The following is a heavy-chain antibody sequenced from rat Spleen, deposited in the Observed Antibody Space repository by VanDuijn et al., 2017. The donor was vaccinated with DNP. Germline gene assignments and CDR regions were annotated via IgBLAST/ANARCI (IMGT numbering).Heavy chain of an antibody. CDR3: TRSLIEWDYVMDA. CDR2: IWSGGNT. CDR1: GFSLRSNS. V-gene: IGHV2-1*01. Sequence: QVQLKESGPGLVQPSQTLSLTCTVSGFSLRSNSVHWIRQPPGKGLEWVGAIWSGGNTDYNSVLKSRLSISRDTSKSRVFLKMNSLQTEDTAIYFCTRSLIEWDYVMDAWGQGTSVTVSS. D-gene: IGHD1-1*01. J-gene: IGHJ4*01.